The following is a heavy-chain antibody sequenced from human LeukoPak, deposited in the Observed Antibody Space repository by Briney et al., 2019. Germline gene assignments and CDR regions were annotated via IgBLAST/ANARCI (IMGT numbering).Heavy chain of an antibody. CDR1: GFTFSSYG. CDR3: ARVRYFDWLLLDY. D-gene: IGHD3-9*01. V-gene: IGHV3-33*01. Sequence: HPGRSLRLSCAASGFTFSSYGMHWVRQAPGKGLEWVAVIWYDGSNKYYADSVKGRFTISRDNSKNTLYLQMNSLRAEDTAVYYCARVRYFDWLLLDYWGQGTLVTVSS. CDR2: IWYDGSNK. J-gene: IGHJ4*02.